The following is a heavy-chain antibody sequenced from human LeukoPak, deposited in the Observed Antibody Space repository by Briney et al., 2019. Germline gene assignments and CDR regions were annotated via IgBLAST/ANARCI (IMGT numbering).Heavy chain of an antibody. CDR3: TRDYKMLYYYYMDV. CDR2: IKSKTDGGTT. V-gene: IGHV3-15*01. D-gene: IGHD4-11*01. J-gene: IGHJ6*03. Sequence: GGSLRLSCAASGFTFSNAWLTWVRQAPGKGLEWVGRIKSKTDGGTTDYAAPVRGRFTISRDDSKNTPYLQMNSLKTEDTAVYYCTRDYKMLYYYYMDVWGKGTTVTVSS. CDR1: GFTFSNAW.